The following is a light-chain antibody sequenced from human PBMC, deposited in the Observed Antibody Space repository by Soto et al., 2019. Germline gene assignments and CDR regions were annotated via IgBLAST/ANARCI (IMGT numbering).Light chain of an antibody. CDR2: GNS. CDR3: QSYDSSLSGSDV. J-gene: IGLJ1*01. CDR1: SPNIGAGYD. V-gene: IGLV1-40*01. Sequence: QSVLTQPPSVSGAPGQRVTISCTGSSPNIGAGYDVHWYQQLPGTAPKLLIYGNSNRPSGVPDRFSGSKSGTSASLAITGLQAEDEADYYCQSYDSSLSGSDVFGTGTRSPS.